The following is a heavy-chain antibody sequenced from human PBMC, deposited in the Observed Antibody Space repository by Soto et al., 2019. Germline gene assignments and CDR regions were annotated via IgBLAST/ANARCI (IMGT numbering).Heavy chain of an antibody. J-gene: IGHJ6*02. CDR1: GFTFSSYA. CDR2: ISGSGGST. V-gene: IGHV3-23*01. D-gene: IGHD3-3*01. CDR3: AKDRITIFGVVIESYYGMDV. Sequence: LRLSCAASGFTFSSYAMSWVRQAPGKGLEWVSAISGSGGSTYYADSVKGRFTISRDNSKNTLYLQMNSLRAEDTAVYYCAKDRITIFGVVIESYYGMDVWGQGTTVTVS.